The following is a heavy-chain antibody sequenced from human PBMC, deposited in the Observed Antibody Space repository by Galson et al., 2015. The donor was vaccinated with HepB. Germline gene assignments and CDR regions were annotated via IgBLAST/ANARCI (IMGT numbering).Heavy chain of an antibody. J-gene: IGHJ4*02. CDR1: GYSFTSYA. Sequence: SVKVSCKASGYSFTSYAMHWVRQAPGQRLEWMGWINAGKGNTKYSQKFQDRLTISRDTSASTAYMELSSLRSEDTAVYYCAREMSGFIVRHFDYWGQGTLVTVSS. CDR2: INAGKGNT. V-gene: IGHV1-3*01. CDR3: AREMSGFIVRHFDY. D-gene: IGHD2-21*01.